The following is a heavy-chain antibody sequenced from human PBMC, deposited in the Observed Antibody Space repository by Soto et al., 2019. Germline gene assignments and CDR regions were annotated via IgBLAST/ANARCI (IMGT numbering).Heavy chain of an antibody. J-gene: IGHJ6*02. V-gene: IGHV5-10-1*01. CDR3: ARARFYYGSGSPQYGMDV. CDR2: IDPSDSYT. Sequence: GASLKISCKGSGYSFTSYWLSWVRQMHGKGLEWMGRIDPSDSYTNYSPSFQGRVTISADKSISTAYLQWSSLKASDTAMYYCARARFYYGSGSPQYGMDVWGQGTTVTVSS. CDR1: GYSFTSYW. D-gene: IGHD3-10*01.